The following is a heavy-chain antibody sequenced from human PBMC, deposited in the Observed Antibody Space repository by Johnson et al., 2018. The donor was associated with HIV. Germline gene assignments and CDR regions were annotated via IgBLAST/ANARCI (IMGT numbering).Heavy chain of an antibody. V-gene: IGHV3-53*01. CDR2: IYSGGDT. Sequence: VQLVESGGGLIQPGGSLRLSCAVSGFTVSTKYMTWVRQAPGKGLEWVAVIYSGGDTFYADSVRGRITISRDNAKNTLYLQMNSRRVDDKAVYYCARESTHWGGDYVGYGLDVWGQGTIGAVSS. CDR3: ARESTHWGGDYVGYGLDV. CDR1: GFTVSTKY. J-gene: IGHJ3*01. D-gene: IGHD5-18*01.